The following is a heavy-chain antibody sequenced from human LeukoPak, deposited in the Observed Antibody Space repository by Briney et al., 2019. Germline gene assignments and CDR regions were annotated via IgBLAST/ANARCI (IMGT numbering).Heavy chain of an antibody. CDR2: VSGSAGRT. Sequence: GGSLRLSCAASGFTFSSYAMTWVHQAPGKGLEWVSTVSGSAGRTDYADSVKGRFTISRDNLKNTLYLQMNGLRAEDTAVYYCAKNRGHCVDGVCHNYYYMDVWGRGTTVTVSS. V-gene: IGHV3-23*01. CDR3: AKNRGHCVDGVCHNYYYMDV. D-gene: IGHD2-8*01. J-gene: IGHJ6*03. CDR1: GFTFSSYA.